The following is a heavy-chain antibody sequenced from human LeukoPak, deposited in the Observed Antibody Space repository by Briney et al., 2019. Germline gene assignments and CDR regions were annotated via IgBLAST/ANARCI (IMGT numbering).Heavy chain of an antibody. Sequence: GGSLRLSCAASGLTFTTCAMHWVRQAPGKGLEWVAYIRYDANNKNYADSVKGRFTISRDNSKDMLYLQMNSLRPEDTAVYYCAKGDDYGANTRLPKYNWFDPWGQGTLVTVSS. V-gene: IGHV3-30*02. CDR2: IRYDANNK. CDR3: AKGDDYGANTRLPKYNWFDP. J-gene: IGHJ5*02. D-gene: IGHD4-23*01. CDR1: GLTFTTCA.